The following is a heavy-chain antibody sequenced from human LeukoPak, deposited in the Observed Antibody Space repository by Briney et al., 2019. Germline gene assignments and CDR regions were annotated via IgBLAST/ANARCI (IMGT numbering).Heavy chain of an antibody. Sequence: PGGSLRLSCAASGFTFSSYNINWVRQAPGKGLEWVSSISGGGYYIYYADSVKGRFTISRDNAKNSLYLQMNSLRAEDTAVYYCARVRCSGGSCFYNFDYWGQGSLVTVSS. CDR3: ARVRCSGGSCFYNFDY. D-gene: IGHD2-15*01. J-gene: IGHJ4*02. CDR2: ISGGGYYI. V-gene: IGHV3-21*01. CDR1: GFTFSSYN.